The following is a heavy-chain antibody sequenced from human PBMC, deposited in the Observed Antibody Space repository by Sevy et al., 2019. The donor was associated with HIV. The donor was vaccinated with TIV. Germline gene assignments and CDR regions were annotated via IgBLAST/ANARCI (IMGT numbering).Heavy chain of an antibody. CDR1: GYIFTDHY. J-gene: IGHJ4*01. V-gene: IGHV1-2*02. CDR3: AKSSQKTFLFTDY. Sequence: GESLKISCKASGYIFTDHYIHWVRQAPGQGLEWMGWINPKIGGTNYAQQFQGRVTMTSDTSISTAFMELNSLTSDDTAVYFCAKSSQKTFLFTDYWGQGALVTVSS. CDR2: INPKIGGT. D-gene: IGHD2-2*01.